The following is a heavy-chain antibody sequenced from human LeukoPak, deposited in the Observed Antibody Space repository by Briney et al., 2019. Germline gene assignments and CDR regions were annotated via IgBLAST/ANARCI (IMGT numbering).Heavy chain of an antibody. CDR2: IIPIFGTA. V-gene: IGHV1-69*13. CDR1: GGTFSSYA. J-gene: IGHJ5*02. Sequence: SAKVSYKASGGTFSSYAISWVRQAPGQGLEWMGGIIPIFGTANYAQKFQGRVTITPDESTSTAYMELSSLRSEDTAVYYCALGGPFWSGRNWFDPWGQGTLVTVSS. D-gene: IGHD3-3*01. CDR3: ALGGPFWSGRNWFDP.